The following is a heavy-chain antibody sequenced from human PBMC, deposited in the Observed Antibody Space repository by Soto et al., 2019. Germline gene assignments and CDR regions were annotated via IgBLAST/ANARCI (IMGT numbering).Heavy chain of an antibody. D-gene: IGHD2-15*01. CDR1: GGSISSYY. CDR3: ARGTVVTATGYAFDI. Sequence: QVQLQESGPGLVKPSETLSLTCTVSGGSISSYYWSWIRQPPGKGLELIGYIYYSGSTNYNPSLKSRGTLSVDTSKYQFPLKLSCVNAADTAVYYCARGTVVTATGYAFDIWGQGTMVTVSS. V-gene: IGHV4-59*08. CDR2: IYYSGST. J-gene: IGHJ3*02.